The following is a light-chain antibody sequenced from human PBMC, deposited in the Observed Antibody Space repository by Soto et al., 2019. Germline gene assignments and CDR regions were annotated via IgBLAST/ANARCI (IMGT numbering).Light chain of an antibody. CDR3: AAWDDSLKTWV. V-gene: IGLV1-44*01. J-gene: IGLJ3*02. CDR2: ANN. Sequence: QSVLTQPPSASGTPGQRVTISCSGSSSNIGSNAVSWYQQLPGAAPILLIFANNQRPSGVPDRFSGSKSGTSASLAINGLQSVDEADYYCAAWDDSLKTWVFGGGTQLTVL. CDR1: SSNIGSNA.